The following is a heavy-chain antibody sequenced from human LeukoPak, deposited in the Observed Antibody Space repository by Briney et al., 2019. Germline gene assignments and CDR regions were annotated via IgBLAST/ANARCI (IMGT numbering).Heavy chain of an antibody. CDR1: GYTFTGYY. D-gene: IGHD1-26*01. Sequence: GASVKVSCKASGYTFTGYYMHWVRQAPGQGLEWMGWINPNSGGTNYAQKFQGRVTMTTDTSTSTAHMELRSLRSDDTAVYYCARDFPLVVGATTDYFDYWGQGTLVTVSS. CDR3: ARDFPLVVGATTDYFDY. J-gene: IGHJ4*02. V-gene: IGHV1-2*02. CDR2: INPNSGGT.